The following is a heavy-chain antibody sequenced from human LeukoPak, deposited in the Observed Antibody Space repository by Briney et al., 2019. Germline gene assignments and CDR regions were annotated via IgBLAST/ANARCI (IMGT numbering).Heavy chain of an antibody. CDR1: GFTFSSYS. D-gene: IGHD3-10*01. V-gene: IGHV3-21*01. J-gene: IGHJ6*02. CDR2: ISSSSYNI. CDR3: ARVEESSTSGIIDYYDDMDV. Sequence: PGGSLRLSCAASGFTFSSYSMNWVRQAPGKGLEWVSSISSSSYNIYYADSVKGRFTISRDNAKNSLYLQMNSLRAEDTAVYYCARVEESSTSGIIDYYDDMDVWGQGTTVTVSS.